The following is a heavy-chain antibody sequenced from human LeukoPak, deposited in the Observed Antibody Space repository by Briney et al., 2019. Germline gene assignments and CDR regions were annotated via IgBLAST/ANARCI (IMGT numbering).Heavy chain of an antibody. CDR1: GGSISSSNW. CDR3: ARDPGRPRGYMDV. CDR2: IYHSGST. V-gene: IGHV4-4*02. Sequence: SETLSLTCAVSGGSISSSNWWSWVRQPPGKGLEWIGEIYHSGSTYYNPSLKSRVTISVDRSKNQFSLKLSSVTAADTAVYYCARDPGRPRGYMDVWGKGTTVTVSS. J-gene: IGHJ6*03.